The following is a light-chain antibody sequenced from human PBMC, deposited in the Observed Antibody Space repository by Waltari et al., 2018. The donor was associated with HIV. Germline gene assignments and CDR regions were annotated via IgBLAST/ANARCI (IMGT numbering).Light chain of an antibody. V-gene: IGKV3-15*01. J-gene: IGKJ4*01. CDR2: GAS. CDR1: QSVGSY. CDR3: HQYNKWPRGT. Sequence: VMTQSPATLSVSPGGRATLSCSASQSVGSYLAWYQQKPGQAPRLLIYGASTRATAIPTRFSGSGSGTEFTLTISSLQSEDFAVYYCHQYNKWPRGTFGGGTKVEV.